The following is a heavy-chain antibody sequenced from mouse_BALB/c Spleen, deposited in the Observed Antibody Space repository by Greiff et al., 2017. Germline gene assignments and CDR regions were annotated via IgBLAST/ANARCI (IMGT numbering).Heavy chain of an antibody. CDR1: GYSITSGYY. CDR2: ISYDGSN. D-gene: IGHD1-1*01. V-gene: IGHV3-6*02. CDR3: ASCYGSSYGAMDY. J-gene: IGHJ4*01. Sequence: EVKLQESGPGLVKPSQSLSLTCSVTGYSITSGYYWNWIRQFPGNKLEWMGYISYDGSNNYNPSLKNRISITRDTSKNQFFLKLNSVTTEDTATYYCASCYGSSYGAMDYWGQGTSVTVSS.